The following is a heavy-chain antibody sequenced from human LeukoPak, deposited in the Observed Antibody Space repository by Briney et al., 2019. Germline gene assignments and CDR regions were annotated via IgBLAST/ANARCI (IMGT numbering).Heavy chain of an antibody. CDR1: GFTFSSYW. Sequence: GGSLRLSCAASGFTFSSYWMSWVRQAPGKGLEWVANIKQDGSEKYYVDSVKGRFTTSRDNAKNSLYLQMNSLRAEDTAVYYCARVTVTILTRNLHFDYWGQGTLVTVSS. J-gene: IGHJ4*02. V-gene: IGHV3-7*01. D-gene: IGHD3-9*01. CDR3: ARVTVTILTRNLHFDY. CDR2: IKQDGSEK.